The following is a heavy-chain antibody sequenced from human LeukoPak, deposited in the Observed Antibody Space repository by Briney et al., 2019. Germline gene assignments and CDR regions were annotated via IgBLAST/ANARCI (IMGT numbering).Heavy chain of an antibody. CDR3: ARGAAAGTGTIDY. D-gene: IGHD6-13*01. Sequence: GGSLRLSCAASGFTFSSYSMNWVRQAPGKGLVWVSRINSNGSCTYYADSVKGRFTISRDNAKNTLYLQMNSLRAEDTAVYYCARGAAAGTGTIDYWGQGTLVTVSS. CDR2: INSNGSCT. V-gene: IGHV3-74*01. J-gene: IGHJ4*02. CDR1: GFTFSSYS.